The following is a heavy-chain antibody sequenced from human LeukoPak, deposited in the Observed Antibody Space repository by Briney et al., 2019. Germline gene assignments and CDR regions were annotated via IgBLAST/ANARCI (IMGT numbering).Heavy chain of an antibody. Sequence: SETLSLTCTVSGGSISSYYWSWIRQPPGKGLEWIGYIYYSGSTNYNPSLKSRVTISVDTSKNQFSLKLSSVTAADTAVYYCARDFSGFWSGYYDYWGQGTLVTVSS. CDR1: GGSISSYY. J-gene: IGHJ4*02. CDR3: ARDFSGFWSGYYDY. V-gene: IGHV4-59*01. D-gene: IGHD3-3*01. CDR2: IYYSGST.